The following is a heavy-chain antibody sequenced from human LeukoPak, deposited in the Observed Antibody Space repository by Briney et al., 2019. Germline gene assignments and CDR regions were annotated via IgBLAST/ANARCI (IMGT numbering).Heavy chain of an antibody. CDR3: ARSIGPLRYYFDY. D-gene: IGHD5-12*01. CDR2: IYYSGST. CDR1: GGSISSGDYY. J-gene: IGHJ4*02. Sequence: SETLSLTCTVSGGSISSGDYYWSWIRQPPGKGLEWIGYIYYSGSTYYNPSLKSRVTISVDTSKNQFSLKLSSVTAADTAVYYCARSIGPLRYYFDYWGQGTLVTVSS. V-gene: IGHV4-30-4*01.